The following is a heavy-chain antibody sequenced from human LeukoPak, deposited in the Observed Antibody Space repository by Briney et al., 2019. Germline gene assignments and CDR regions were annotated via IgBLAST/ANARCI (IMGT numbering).Heavy chain of an antibody. V-gene: IGHV3-30*04. D-gene: IGHD3-22*01. CDR2: ISYDVSNK. Sequence: GRSLRLSCAASGFIFSSYAMHWVRQAPGKGQEWVAVISYDVSNKYYADSVKGRFTISRDNSKNTLYLQMNSLRAEDTAVYYCARDPAYYYDSSGYYSGGYFDYWGQGTLVTVSS. J-gene: IGHJ4*02. CDR1: GFIFSSYA. CDR3: ARDPAYYYDSSGYYSGGYFDY.